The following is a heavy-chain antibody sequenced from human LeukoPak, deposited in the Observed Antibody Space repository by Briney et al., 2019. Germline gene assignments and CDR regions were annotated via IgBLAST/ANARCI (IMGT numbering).Heavy chain of an antibody. D-gene: IGHD5-18*01. Sequence: PGGSLRLSCAASGFTFSSYAMTWVRQAPGKGLEWVSTISSSDGSTYYADSVKGRFTISRDNSKTTLYLLMNSLRAEDTAIYYCAKAIMTPVDTAMQNWGQGALVTVSS. CDR3: AKAIMTPVDTAMQN. CDR2: ISSSDGST. V-gene: IGHV3-23*01. CDR1: GFTFSSYA. J-gene: IGHJ4*02.